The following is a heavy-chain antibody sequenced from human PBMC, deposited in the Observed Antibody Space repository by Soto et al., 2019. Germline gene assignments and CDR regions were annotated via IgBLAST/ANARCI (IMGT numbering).Heavy chain of an antibody. CDR1: GFTFSSYG. CDR3: AKLPHYYDSQWFGFGGSAFDI. D-gene: IGHD3-22*01. CDR2: ISYDGSNK. Sequence: PGGSLRLSCAASGFTFSSYGMHWVRQAPGKGPEWVAVISYDGSNKYYADSVKGRFTISRDNSKNTLYLQMNSLRAEDTAVYYCAKLPHYYDSQWFGFGGSAFDIWGQGTMVTVSS. J-gene: IGHJ3*02. V-gene: IGHV3-30*18.